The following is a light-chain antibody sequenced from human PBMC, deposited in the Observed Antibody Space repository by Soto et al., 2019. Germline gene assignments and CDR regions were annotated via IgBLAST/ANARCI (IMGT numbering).Light chain of an antibody. Sequence: EIVMTQSPATLSVSPGERATLSCRASQSVSSNLAWYQQKPGQAPRLLIYGASTRATGIPARFSGSGSGTEFTLTISSLQSEDFAAYYCQQYNNWPRTFGPGTKVD. CDR2: GAS. V-gene: IGKV3-15*01. CDR3: QQYNNWPRT. CDR1: QSVSSN. J-gene: IGKJ3*01.